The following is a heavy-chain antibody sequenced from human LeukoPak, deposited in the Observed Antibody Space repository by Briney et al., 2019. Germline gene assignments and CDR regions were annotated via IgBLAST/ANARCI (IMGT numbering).Heavy chain of an antibody. CDR2: FNSDGRST. V-gene: IGHV3-74*01. D-gene: IGHD4-17*01. Sequence: QPGGSLRLSCAASGFPFSSYAMGWVRQVPGKGLVWVSRFNSDGRSTYYADSVKGRFTISRDNAKNTLYLQMNSLRAEDTAVYYCARGRYYLDSWGQGTLVTVSS. CDR3: ARGRYYLDS. J-gene: IGHJ4*02. CDR1: GFPFSSYA.